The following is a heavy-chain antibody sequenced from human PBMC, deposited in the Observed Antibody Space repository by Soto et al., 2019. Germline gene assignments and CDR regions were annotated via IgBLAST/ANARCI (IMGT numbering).Heavy chain of an antibody. CDR2: ISGSGAGT. CDR3: AKNRGLRGENYGLDY. CDR1: GLTFRSFA. Sequence: QVSESGGGLGQPGGSLRLSCTVSGLTFRSFAMSWVRQAPGKGLEWVSTISGSGAGTYYADSVKGRFTISRDNSKNTPYLKMKSLRAGDRADDYCAKNRGLRGENYGLDYWGQGTLVTVSS. V-gene: IGHV3-23*01. J-gene: IGHJ4*02. D-gene: IGHD1-7*01.